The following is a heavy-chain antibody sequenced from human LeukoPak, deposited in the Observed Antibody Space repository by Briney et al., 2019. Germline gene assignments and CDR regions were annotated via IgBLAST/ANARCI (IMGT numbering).Heavy chain of an antibody. CDR1: GFTFSSYG. J-gene: IGHJ4*02. CDR2: VSGSGGST. Sequence: GGTLRLSCAASGFTFSSYGMSWVRQAPGKGLEWVSAVSGSGGSTYYADSVKGRFTISRDNSKNTLYLQMNSLRAEDTAVYYCARVVPPTDYGSGSYFWDPYYFDYWGQGTLVTVSS. V-gene: IGHV3-23*01. D-gene: IGHD3-10*01. CDR3: ARVVPPTDYGSGSYFWDPYYFDY.